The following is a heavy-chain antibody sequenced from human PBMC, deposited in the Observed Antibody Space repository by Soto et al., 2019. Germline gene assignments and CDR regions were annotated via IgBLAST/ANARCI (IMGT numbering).Heavy chain of an antibody. D-gene: IGHD3-3*01. CDR3: ARDPFWSGYYIPSTAKEFDY. CDR1: GFTFSSYS. Sequence: GGSLRLSCAASGFTFSSYSMNWVRQAPGKGLEWVSSISSSSYIYYADSVKGRFTISRDNAKNSLYLQMNSLRAEDTAVYYCARDPFWSGYYIPSTAKEFDYWGQGTLVTVSS. CDR2: ISSSSYI. V-gene: IGHV3-21*04. J-gene: IGHJ4*02.